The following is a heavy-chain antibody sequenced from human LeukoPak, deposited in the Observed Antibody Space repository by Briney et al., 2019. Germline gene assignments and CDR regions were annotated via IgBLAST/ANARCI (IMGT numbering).Heavy chain of an antibody. D-gene: IGHD6-13*01. V-gene: IGHV3-30*18. J-gene: IGHJ4*02. Sequence: LSGGSLRLSCAASGFTFSSYRMHWVRQAPGKGLEWVAVISYDGSNKYYADSVKGRFTISRDNSKNTLYLQMNSLRAEDTAVYYCAKDLQAYSSSWLMDYWGQGTLVTVSS. CDR2: ISYDGSNK. CDR3: AKDLQAYSSSWLMDY. CDR1: GFTFSSYR.